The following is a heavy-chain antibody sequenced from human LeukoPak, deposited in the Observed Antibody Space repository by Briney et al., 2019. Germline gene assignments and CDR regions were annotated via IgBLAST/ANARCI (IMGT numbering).Heavy chain of an antibody. CDR2: IYYSGST. CDR1: GGSISRNY. V-gene: IGHV4-59*01. J-gene: IGHJ4*02. Sequence: SETLSLTCTVSGGSISRNYWNWIRQPPGKGLEWIGYIYYSGSTNYNPSLKSRVTISVDTSKNQFSLKLSSVTAADTAVYYCARGTRYCSSTSCHGDFDYWGQGTLVTVSS. D-gene: IGHD2-2*01. CDR3: ARGTRYCSSTSCHGDFDY.